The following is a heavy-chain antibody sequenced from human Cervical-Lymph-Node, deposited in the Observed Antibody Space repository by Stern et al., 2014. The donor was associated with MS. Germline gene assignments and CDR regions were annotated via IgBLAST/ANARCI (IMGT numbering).Heavy chain of an antibody. CDR3: ARDRTGGYDSGDGFDV. V-gene: IGHV4-31*03. J-gene: IGHJ3*01. CDR1: GGSVSDPGRY. CDR2: ISHTGST. D-gene: IGHD5-12*01. Sequence: QVQLQESGPGLVKPSQTLSLTCTVSGGSVSDPGRYWSWIRQLPGKGLEWIGYISHTGSTHFNPSLESRCAISLDTSENQFSLQLTSVTAADSALYFCARDRTGGYDSGDGFDVWGQGTLVTVSS.